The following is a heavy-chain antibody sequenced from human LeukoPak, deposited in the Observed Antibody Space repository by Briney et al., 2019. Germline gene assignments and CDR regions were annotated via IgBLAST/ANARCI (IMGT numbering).Heavy chain of an antibody. J-gene: IGHJ4*02. Sequence: SVKVSCKASGGTFSSYAISWVRQAPGQGLEWMGRIIPIFGTANFAQKFQGRVTITTDESTSTAYMELSSLRSEDTAVYYCARDQYGDYGLDYWGQGTLVTVSS. D-gene: IGHD4-17*01. CDR2: IIPIFGTA. V-gene: IGHV1-69*05. CDR1: GGTFSSYA. CDR3: ARDQYGDYGLDY.